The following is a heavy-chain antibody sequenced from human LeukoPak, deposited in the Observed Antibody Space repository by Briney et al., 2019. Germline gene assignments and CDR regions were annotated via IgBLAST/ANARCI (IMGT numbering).Heavy chain of an antibody. D-gene: IGHD1-26*01. Sequence: GGSLRLSCAASGFTFSGSAMHWVRQASGKGLEWVGRIRSKANSYATAYAASVKGRFTISRDDSKNTAYLQMNSLKTEDTAVYYCTRPRGVGANNWFDPWGQGTLVTVSS. V-gene: IGHV3-73*01. J-gene: IGHJ5*02. CDR2: IRSKANSYAT. CDR1: GFTFSGSA. CDR3: TRPRGVGANNWFDP.